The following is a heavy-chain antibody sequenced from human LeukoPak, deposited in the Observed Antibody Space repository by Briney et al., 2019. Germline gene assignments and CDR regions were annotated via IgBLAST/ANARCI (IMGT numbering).Heavy chain of an antibody. CDR1: GFTVSSNY. Sequence: PGGSLRLSCAASGFTVSSNYMSWVRQAPGKGLEWVSRIASDGSSTTYADSVKGRFSISRDNAKNTLYLQMNSLRVEDTAVYYCARGRPHGNDYWGQGTLVTVSS. J-gene: IGHJ4*02. V-gene: IGHV3-74*01. CDR3: ARGRPHGNDY. D-gene: IGHD4-23*01. CDR2: IASDGSST.